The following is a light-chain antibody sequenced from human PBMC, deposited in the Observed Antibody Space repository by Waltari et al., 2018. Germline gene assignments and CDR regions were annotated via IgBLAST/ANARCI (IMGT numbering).Light chain of an antibody. CDR3: CSYAGADSLL. CDR2: DVT. V-gene: IGLV2-8*01. J-gene: IGLJ3*02. CDR1: NNDVGAYQY. Sequence: QSALTQPPSASGSLGQSVTISCTGTNNDVGAYQYVSWYQQYPGKAPKLLIYDVTKRPSGVSDRFSGSKSGRTASLTVSGLQPEDEAIYSCCSYAGADSLLFGGETKLTVL.